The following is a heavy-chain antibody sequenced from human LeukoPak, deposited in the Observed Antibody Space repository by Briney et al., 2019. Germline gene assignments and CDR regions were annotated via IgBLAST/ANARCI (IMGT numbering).Heavy chain of an antibody. CDR1: GFTFSMYG. J-gene: IGHJ4*02. D-gene: IGHD6-13*01. CDR2: ISPDGSGK. CDR3: ARDPLSSSSFDL. V-gene: IGHV3-30*03. Sequence: GGSLRLSCVISGFTFSMYGMHWVRQAPGKGLEWVAVISPDGSGKNYVDSVEGRFTISRDNSKNTLYVQMNSLRAEDTAVYYCARDPLSSSSFDLWGQGTLVTVSS.